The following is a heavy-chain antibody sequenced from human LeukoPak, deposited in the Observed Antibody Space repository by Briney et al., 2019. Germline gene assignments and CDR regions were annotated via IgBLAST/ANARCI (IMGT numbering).Heavy chain of an antibody. Sequence: SETLSLTCAVSGGSISSSNWWSWVRQPPGKGLEWIGEIYHSGSTNYNPSLKSRVTISVDKSKNQFSLKLSSVTAADTAVYYCARQGRMGSSWYRIDNWFDPWGQGTLVTVSS. J-gene: IGHJ5*02. CDR3: ARQGRMGSSWYRIDNWFDP. CDR1: GGSISSSNW. CDR2: IYHSGST. D-gene: IGHD6-13*01. V-gene: IGHV4-4*02.